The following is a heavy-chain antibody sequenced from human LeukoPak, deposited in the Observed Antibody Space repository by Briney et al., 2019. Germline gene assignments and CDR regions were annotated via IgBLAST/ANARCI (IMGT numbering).Heavy chain of an antibody. V-gene: IGHV4-34*01. J-gene: IGHJ4*02. D-gene: IGHD3-22*01. CDR1: GGSFSGYY. CDR2: INHSGST. CDR3: ARGRLLLLPFVY. Sequence: SETLSLTCAVYGGSFSGYYWSWIRQPPGKGLEWIGEINHSGSTNYNPSLKSRVTISVDMSKNQFSLKLSSVTAADTALYYCARGRLLLLPFVYWGQGPLGTVSS.